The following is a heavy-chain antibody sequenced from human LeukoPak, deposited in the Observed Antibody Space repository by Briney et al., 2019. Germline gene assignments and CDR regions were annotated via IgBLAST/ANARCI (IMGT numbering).Heavy chain of an antibody. CDR2: INHNGNVN. J-gene: IGHJ4*02. V-gene: IGHV3-7*03. CDR1: GFTFSSYW. D-gene: IGHD3-10*01. Sequence: GGSLRLSCAASGFTFSSYWMNWARQAPGKGLEWVASINHNGNVNYYVDSVKGRFIISRDNAKNSLYLQMSNLRAEDTAVYYCARGRASEQFREVSYWGPGTLVTVSS. CDR3: ARGRASEQFREVSY.